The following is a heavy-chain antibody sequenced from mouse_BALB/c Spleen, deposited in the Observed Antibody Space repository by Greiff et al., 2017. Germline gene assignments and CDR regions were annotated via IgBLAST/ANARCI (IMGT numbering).Heavy chain of an antibody. CDR3: GRTYDYGRDYYAMDY. D-gene: IGHD1-2*01. V-gene: IGHV1-62-2*01. CDR2: FYPGSGSI. J-gene: IGHJ4*01. Sequence: VKLQESGAELVKPGASVKLSCKASGYTFTEYIIHWVKQRSGQGLEWIGWFYPGSGSIKYNEKFKDKATLTADKSSSTVYMELLSLTSEDSAVYYCGRTYDYGRDYYAMDYWGQGTSVTVSS. CDR1: GYTFTEYI.